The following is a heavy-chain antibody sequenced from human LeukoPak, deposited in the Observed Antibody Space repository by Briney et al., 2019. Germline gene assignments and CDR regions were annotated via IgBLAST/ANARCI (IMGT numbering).Heavy chain of an antibody. J-gene: IGHJ6*02. V-gene: IGHV4-39*01. Sequence: SETLSLTCAVYGGSFSGYYWGWIRQPPGKGLEWIGSIYYSGSTYYNPSLKSRVTISVDTSKNQFSLKLSSVTAADTAVYYRARSNYYYYYGMDVWGQGTTVTVSS. CDR2: IYYSGST. CDR3: ARSNYYYYYGMDV. CDR1: GGSFSGYY.